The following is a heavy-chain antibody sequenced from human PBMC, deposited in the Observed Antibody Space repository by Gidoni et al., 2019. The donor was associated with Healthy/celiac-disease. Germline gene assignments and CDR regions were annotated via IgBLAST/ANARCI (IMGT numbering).Heavy chain of an antibody. J-gene: IGHJ4*02. D-gene: IGHD4-17*01. Sequence: EVQLVESGGGLVHPARSLRLSCAASGFTFAESAMHWVRQAPGKGLEWVSGISWNSGSIGDADSVKGRFTISRDNAKNSLYLQMNSLRAEDTALYYCAKVRSATVTTRTFDYWGQGTLVTVSS. V-gene: IGHV3-9*01. CDR2: ISWNSGSI. CDR3: AKVRSATVTTRTFDY. CDR1: GFTFAESA.